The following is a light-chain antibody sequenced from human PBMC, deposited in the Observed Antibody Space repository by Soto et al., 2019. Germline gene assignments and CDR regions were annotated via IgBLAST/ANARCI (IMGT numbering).Light chain of an antibody. CDR1: QSISKW. Sequence: IQMTQSPSTLSASVGDRVTISCRASQSISKWLAWYQQKPGKAPKFLIYDASILESGVPSRFSASGSGTEFTLTISSLQPDDFATYFCQQYNSYSRWTFGQGTKVDIK. CDR3: QQYNSYSRWT. CDR2: DAS. J-gene: IGKJ1*01. V-gene: IGKV1-5*01.